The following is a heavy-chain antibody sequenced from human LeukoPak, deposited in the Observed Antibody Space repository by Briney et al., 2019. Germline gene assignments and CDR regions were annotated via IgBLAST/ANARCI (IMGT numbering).Heavy chain of an antibody. D-gene: IGHD6-13*01. V-gene: IGHV3-20*01. Sequence: PGGSLRLSCAASGFTFDDYGMSWVRQAPGKGLEWVSGINWNGGSTGYADSVRGRFTISRDNAKNSLYLQMNSLRAEDTALYHCAREEQGVAAAGRRSYFDYWGQGTLVTVSS. J-gene: IGHJ4*02. CDR1: GFTFDDYG. CDR3: AREEQGVAAAGRRSYFDY. CDR2: INWNGGST.